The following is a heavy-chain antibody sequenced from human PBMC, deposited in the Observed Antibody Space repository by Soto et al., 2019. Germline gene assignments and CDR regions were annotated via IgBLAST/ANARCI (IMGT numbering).Heavy chain of an antibody. D-gene: IGHD3-10*01. CDR2: ISYDGSNK. CDR1: GFTYSSYG. CDR3: AYGSGSYYNKHSLVPFDY. V-gene: IGHV3-30*03. J-gene: IGHJ4*02. Sequence: QVQLVEPGGGVVQPGRSLRLSCAASGFTYSSYGMHWVRQAPGKGLEWVAVISYDGSNKYYADSVKGRFTISRDNSKNTLYLQMNSLRAEDTAVYYCAYGSGSYYNKHSLVPFDYWGQGTLVTVSS.